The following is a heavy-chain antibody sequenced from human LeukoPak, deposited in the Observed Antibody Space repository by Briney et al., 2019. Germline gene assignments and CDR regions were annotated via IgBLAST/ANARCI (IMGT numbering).Heavy chain of an antibody. CDR3: ARGMVDTAMANYYYYMDV. Sequence: GESLKISCKGSGYSFTSYWIGWVRQMPGKGLEWMGIICPGDSDTRYSPSFQGQVTISADKSISTAYLQWSSLKASDTAMYYCARGMVDTAMANYYYYMDVWGKGTTVTISS. CDR1: GYSFTSYW. CDR2: ICPGDSDT. D-gene: IGHD5-18*01. V-gene: IGHV5-51*01. J-gene: IGHJ6*03.